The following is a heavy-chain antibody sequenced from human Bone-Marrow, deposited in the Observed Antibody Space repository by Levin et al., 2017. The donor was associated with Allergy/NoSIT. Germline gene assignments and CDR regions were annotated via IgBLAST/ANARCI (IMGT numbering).Heavy chain of an antibody. CDR1: GFTFSSYG. D-gene: IGHD4-23*01. CDR2: ISYDGSNK. V-gene: IGHV3-30*18. CDR3: AKDGPTVVSFRGLENYYYYYGMDV. J-gene: IGHJ6*02. Sequence: GGSLRLSCAASGFTFSSYGMHWVRQAPGKGLEWVAVISYDGSNKYYADSVKGRFTISRDNSKNTLYLQMNSLRAEDTAVYYCAKDGPTVVSFRGLENYYYYYGMDVWGQGTTVTVSS.